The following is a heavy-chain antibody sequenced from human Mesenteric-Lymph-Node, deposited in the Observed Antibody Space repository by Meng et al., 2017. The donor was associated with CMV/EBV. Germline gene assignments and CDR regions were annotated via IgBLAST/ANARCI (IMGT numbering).Heavy chain of an antibody. Sequence: GGSLRLSCEASGFPFSDYNMVWIRQTPGKGLEWLSYISSYDDSVYYADFVKGRFTISRDNAKSSLYLHMNSLRAEDTGVYYCAAIVPATIRGWFDPWGQGTLVTVSS. CDR2: ISSYDDSV. J-gene: IGHJ5*02. D-gene: IGHD1-26*01. V-gene: IGHV3-11*04. CDR1: GFPFSDYN. CDR3: AAIVPATIRGWFDP.